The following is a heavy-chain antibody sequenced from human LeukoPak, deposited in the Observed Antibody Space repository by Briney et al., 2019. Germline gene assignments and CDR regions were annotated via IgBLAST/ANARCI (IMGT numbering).Heavy chain of an antibody. CDR1: GFTLSRYG. J-gene: IGHJ4*02. D-gene: IGHD5-12*01. V-gene: IGHV3-48*02. Sequence: GGSLRLSCAASGFTLSRYGMNWVRQAPGKGLEWVSYISSGSSTIYYADSVKGRFTISRDNAKNSLYLQMNSLRDEDTAVYSCARDRGGGYDFDYWGQGTLVTVSS. CDR2: ISSGSSTI. CDR3: ARDRGGGYDFDY.